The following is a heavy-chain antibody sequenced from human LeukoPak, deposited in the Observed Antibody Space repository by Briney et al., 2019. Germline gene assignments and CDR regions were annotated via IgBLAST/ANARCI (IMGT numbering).Heavy chain of an antibody. D-gene: IGHD4-17*01. CDR3: ARAPSFGDYGGDY. Sequence: ASVKVCCKASGYNFTNYGISWVRQAPGQGLEWMGWISAYSGDANYAQKLQGRLTMTTDTSPNTAYLELRSLTSDDTAVYYCARAPSFGDYGGDYWGQGTLVTVSS. CDR2: ISAYSGDA. J-gene: IGHJ4*02. V-gene: IGHV1-18*01. CDR1: GYNFTNYG.